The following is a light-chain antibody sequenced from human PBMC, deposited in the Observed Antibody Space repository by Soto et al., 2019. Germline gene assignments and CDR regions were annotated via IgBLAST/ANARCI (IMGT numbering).Light chain of an antibody. CDR3: QRYDVSSAIT. CDR1: QSISAR. CDR2: RAS. J-gene: IGKJ2*01. V-gene: IGKV1-5*03. Sequence: DIRLTQSPSTLSASVGDRVTITCRASQSISARLAWYQQNSGKSPSLLIYRASSLENGVPSRFSGSGSGTEFTLTISSLQPDEFATYYCQRYDVSSAITFGQGTKLDI.